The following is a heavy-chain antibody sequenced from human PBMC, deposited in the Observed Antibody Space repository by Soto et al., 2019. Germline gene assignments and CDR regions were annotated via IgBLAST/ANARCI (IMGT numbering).Heavy chain of an antibody. J-gene: IGHJ5*01. V-gene: IGHV4-30-4*01. CDR3: VRLIGNSWLDS. D-gene: IGHD2-8*01. CDR1: GGSTSSGDYY. Sequence: SETLSLTCTVSGGSTSSGDYYWSWIRQPPGKGLEWIGYIYHSGSTYYNPSLKSRVTISVDTSKNQFSLKLNSVTPDDTAVYYCVRLIGNSWLDSWGQGTLVTVSS. CDR2: IYHSGST.